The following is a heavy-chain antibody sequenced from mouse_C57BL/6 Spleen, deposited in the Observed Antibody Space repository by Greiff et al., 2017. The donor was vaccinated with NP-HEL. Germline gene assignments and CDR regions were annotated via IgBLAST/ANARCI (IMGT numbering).Heavy chain of an antibody. J-gene: IGHJ4*01. V-gene: IGHV1-26*01. CDR3: ARGGEDY. CDR1: GYTFTDYY. CDR2: INPNNGGT. Sequence: VQLQQSGPELVKPGASVKISCKASGYTFTDYYMNWVKQSHGKSLEWIGDINPNNGGTSYNQKFKGKATLTVDKSSSTAYMELRSLTSEDSAVYYCARGGEDYWGQGTSVTVSS.